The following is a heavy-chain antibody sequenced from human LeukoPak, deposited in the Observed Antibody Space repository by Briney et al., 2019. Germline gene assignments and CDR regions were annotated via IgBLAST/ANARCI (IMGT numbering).Heavy chain of an antibody. CDR2: INWNGGST. V-gene: IGHV3-20*04. CDR1: GFTVSSNY. Sequence: GGSLRLSCAASGFTVSSNYMGWVRQAPGKGLEWVSGINWNGGSTGYADSVKGRFTISRDNAKNSLYLQMNSLRAEDTALYYCAREPPLKKVPAANTSDDYWGQGTLVTVSS. J-gene: IGHJ4*02. D-gene: IGHD2-2*01. CDR3: AREPPLKKVPAANTSDDY.